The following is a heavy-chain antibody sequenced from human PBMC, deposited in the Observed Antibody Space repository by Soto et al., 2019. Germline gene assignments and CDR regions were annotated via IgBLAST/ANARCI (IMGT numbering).Heavy chain of an antibody. CDR3: AKLFWNRGRTYDY. CDR2: ISSGSGGTT. V-gene: IGHV3-23*01. Sequence: GGSLRLSCAVSGLTFSDYGMSWFRQAPGKGLEWVSVISSGSGGTTSYADSVKGRFSISRENSKNTVYLQMNSLRGEDTAVYYCAKLFWNRGRTYDYWGQGTLVTVSS. J-gene: IGHJ4*02. D-gene: IGHD1-1*01. CDR1: GLTFSDYG.